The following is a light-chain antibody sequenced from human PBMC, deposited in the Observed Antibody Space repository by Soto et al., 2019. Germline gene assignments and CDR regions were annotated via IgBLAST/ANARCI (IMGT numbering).Light chain of an antibody. J-gene: IGKJ1*01. CDR1: QSVSRK. CDR2: GAS. CDR3: QQYTNWPKT. V-gene: IGKV3D-15*01. Sequence: MVMTQSPATLSFSPWQTATLSFRASQSVSRKLVWYQQKPGQAPRLLIYGASTRATGIPERFSGSGSGTEFTLTISSLQSEDFAVYYCQQYTNWPKTFGQGTKVDIK.